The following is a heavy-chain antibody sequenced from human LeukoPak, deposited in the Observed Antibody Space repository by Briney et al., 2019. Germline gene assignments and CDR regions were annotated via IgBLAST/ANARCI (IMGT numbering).Heavy chain of an antibody. D-gene: IGHD2-21*01. Sequence: SETLSLTCTVSGGSIGSHYWSWIRQPPGKGLEWIGYIYYSGSTNYNPSLKSRVTISVDTSKNQFSLKLSSVTTADTAVYYCARGCGGEIGYYAFDIWGQGTLVTVSS. V-gene: IGHV4-59*11. CDR3: ARGCGGEIGYYAFDI. J-gene: IGHJ4*02. CDR2: IYYSGST. CDR1: GGSIGSHY.